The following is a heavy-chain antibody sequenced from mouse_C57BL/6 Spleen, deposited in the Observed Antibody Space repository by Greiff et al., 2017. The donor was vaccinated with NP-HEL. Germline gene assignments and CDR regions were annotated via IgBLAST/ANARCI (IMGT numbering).Heavy chain of an antibody. J-gene: IGHJ1*03. CDR3: ARSGYGSSPYWYFDV. CDR2: IYPGDGDT. Sequence: VQLQQSGAELVKPGASVKISCKASGYAFSSYWMNWVKQRPGKGLEWIGQIYPGDGDTNYNGKFKGKATLTADKSSSTAYMQLSSLTSEDSAVYFCARSGYGSSPYWYFDVWGTGTTVTVSS. CDR1: GYAFSSYW. V-gene: IGHV1-80*01. D-gene: IGHD1-1*01.